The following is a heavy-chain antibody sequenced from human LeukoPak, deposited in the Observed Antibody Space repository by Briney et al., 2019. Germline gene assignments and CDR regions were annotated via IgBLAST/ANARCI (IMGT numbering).Heavy chain of an antibody. CDR3: ARAPYYSDYGDYGVPPPAFDI. CDR2: IYSGGST. D-gene: IGHD4-17*01. V-gene: IGHV3-66*02. CDR1: GFTVSSNY. Sequence: GGSLRLSCAASGFTVSSNYMSWVRLAPGKGLEWVSVIYSGGSTYYADSVKGRFTISRDNSKNTLYLQMNSLRAEDTAVYYRARAPYYSDYGDYGVPPPAFDIWGQGTMVTVSS. J-gene: IGHJ3*02.